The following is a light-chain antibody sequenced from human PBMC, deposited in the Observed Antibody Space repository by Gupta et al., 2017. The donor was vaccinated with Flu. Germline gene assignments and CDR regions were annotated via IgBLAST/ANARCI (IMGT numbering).Light chain of an antibody. CDR1: SSNIGADHD. V-gene: IGLV1-40*01. J-gene: IGLJ1*01. Sequence: SVLTQPPSVSGAPGPRVTISCTASSSNIGADHDVHWYQQNPGTATNLLIYANIIRHPGGTDRGSGSNSGASASVAITRLQAEEEADYYCQSYDRSRSGFYVFGTGTKVTVL. CDR3: QSYDRSRSGFYV. CDR2: ANI.